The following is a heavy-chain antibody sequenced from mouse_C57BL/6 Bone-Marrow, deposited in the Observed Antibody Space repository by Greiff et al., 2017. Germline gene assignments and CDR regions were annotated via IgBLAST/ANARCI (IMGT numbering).Heavy chain of an antibody. CDR3: TRDGYDGDWFAY. Sequence: EVHLVESGTVLARPGASVKMSCKTSGYTFTSYWMHWVKQRPGQGLEWIGAIYPGNSDTSYNQKFKGKAKLTAVTSASTANMELSSLTNEDSAVYYCTRDGYDGDWFAYWGQGTLVTVSA. CDR2: IYPGNSDT. CDR1: GYTFTSYW. V-gene: IGHV1-5*01. D-gene: IGHD2-2*01. J-gene: IGHJ3*01.